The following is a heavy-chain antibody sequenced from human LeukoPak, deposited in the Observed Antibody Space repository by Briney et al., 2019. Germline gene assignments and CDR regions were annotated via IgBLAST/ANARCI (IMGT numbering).Heavy chain of an antibody. CDR3: ARASWGDYDLLTGFYSDYYFDY. CDR2: MNPNSANT. D-gene: IGHD3-9*01. CDR1: GYTFTSYD. V-gene: IGHV1-8*01. J-gene: IGHJ4*02. Sequence: ASVTVSCTASGYTFTSYDIDWVRQAAGQGREWMRWMNPNSANTGYAQKFQGRVTITRNTSISTAYMELSSLTSEDTAVYYCARASWGDYDLLTGFYSDYYFDYWGQGTLVTVSS.